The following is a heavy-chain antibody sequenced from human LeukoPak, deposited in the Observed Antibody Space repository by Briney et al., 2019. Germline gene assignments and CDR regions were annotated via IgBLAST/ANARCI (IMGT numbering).Heavy chain of an antibody. CDR2: ISISGGST. CDR3: ASTMVRGVWAY. CDR1: GFTFSSYG. V-gene: IGHV3-23*01. J-gene: IGHJ4*02. Sequence: GGTLRLSCAASGFTFSSYGMSWVRQAPGKGLEWVSTISISGGSTYYADSVKGRFTISRDNSKNTLYLQMNSLRAEDTAVYYCASTMVRGVWAYWGQGTLVTVSS. D-gene: IGHD3-10*01.